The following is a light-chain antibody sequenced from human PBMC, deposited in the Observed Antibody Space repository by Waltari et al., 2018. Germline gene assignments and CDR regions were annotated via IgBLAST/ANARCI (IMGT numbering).Light chain of an antibody. CDR1: QSVNIN. V-gene: IGKV3-15*01. J-gene: IGKJ1*01. Sequence: EIVMTQSPATLSVSPGERATLSGRASQSVNINLAWYQQKPGQGPRLLIYGASTRATGIPARFSGSGSGTEFTLTINSMQSEDFAVYFCQQYNNWPPWTFGQGTKVDIK. CDR3: QQYNNWPPWT. CDR2: GAS.